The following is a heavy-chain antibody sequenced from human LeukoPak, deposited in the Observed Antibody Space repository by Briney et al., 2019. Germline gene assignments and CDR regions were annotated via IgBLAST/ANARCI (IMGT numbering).Heavy chain of an antibody. CDR1: GFTFSSYW. CDR2: IKQDGSEK. CDR3: AREAAKDTAMVTYAEYFDL. D-gene: IGHD5-18*01. V-gene: IGHV3-7*03. Sequence: GGSLRLSCAASGFTFSSYWMSWVRQAPGKGLEWVANIKQDGSEKYYVDSVKGRFTISRDNAKNSPYLQMNSLRAEDTAVYYCAREAAKDTAMVTYAEYFDLWGRGTLVTVSS. J-gene: IGHJ2*01.